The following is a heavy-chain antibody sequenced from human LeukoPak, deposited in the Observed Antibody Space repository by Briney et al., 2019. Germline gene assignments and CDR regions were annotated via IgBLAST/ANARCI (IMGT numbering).Heavy chain of an antibody. D-gene: IGHD3-22*01. CDR2: IKSKIDGGTT. V-gene: IGHV3-15*01. CDR3: TRDPYYFDSSGYYHHAFDI. CDR1: GFTFSNAW. Sequence: GGSLRLSCAASGFTFSNAWMSWVRQAPGKGLEWVGRIKSKIDGGTTDYAAPVKGRFTISRDDSKNTLYLQMNSLKTEDTAVYYCTRDPYYFDSSGYYHHAFDIWGQGTMVAVSS. J-gene: IGHJ3*02.